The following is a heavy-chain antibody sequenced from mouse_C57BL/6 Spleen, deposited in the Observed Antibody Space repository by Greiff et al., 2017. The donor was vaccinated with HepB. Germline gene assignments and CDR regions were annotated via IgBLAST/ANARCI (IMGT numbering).Heavy chain of an antibody. CDR3: ARPITGPAWFAY. D-gene: IGHD1-3*01. CDR2: ISSGSSTI. V-gene: IGHV5-17*01. CDR1: GFTFSDYG. J-gene: IGHJ3*01. Sequence: EVKLMESGGGLVKPGGSLKLSCAASGFTFSDYGMHWVRQAPEKGLEWVAYISSGSSTIYYADTVKGRFTISRDNAKNTLFLQMTSLGSEDTAMYYCARPITGPAWFAYWGQGTLVTVSA.